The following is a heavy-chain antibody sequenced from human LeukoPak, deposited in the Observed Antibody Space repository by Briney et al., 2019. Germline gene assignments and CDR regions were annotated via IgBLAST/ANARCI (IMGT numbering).Heavy chain of an antibody. Sequence: PSETLSLTCSVSGHSISSGYYWGCIRQPTGKELEWIGTMYHSGSTYYNPSLKSRVTMSGDTSKNHFSLKLSSVIAADADVYYSARQRSDNSNPRYYFYYKDVWGQGTTVTVSS. V-gene: IGHV4-38-2*01. J-gene: IGHJ6*03. CDR3: ARQRSDNSNPRYYFYYKDV. D-gene: IGHD4-11*01. CDR2: MYHSGST. CDR1: GHSISSGYY.